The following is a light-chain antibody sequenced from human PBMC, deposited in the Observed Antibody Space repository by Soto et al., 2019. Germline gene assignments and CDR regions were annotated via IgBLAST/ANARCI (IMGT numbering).Light chain of an antibody. J-gene: IGLJ1*01. Sequence: QSVLTQPASVSGSPGQSITISCTGTSXDVGGYNYVSWYQQHPGKAPKLMIYEVSNRPSGVSNRFSGSKSGNTASLTISGLQAEDEADYYCSSYTTRSTPPYVFGTGTKLTVL. V-gene: IGLV2-14*03. CDR3: SSYTTRSTPPYV. CDR2: EVS. CDR1: SXDVGGYNY.